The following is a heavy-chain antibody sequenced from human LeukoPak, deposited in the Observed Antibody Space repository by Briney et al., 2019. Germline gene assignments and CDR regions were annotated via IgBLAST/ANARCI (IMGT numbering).Heavy chain of an antibody. V-gene: IGHV3-15*01. J-gene: IGHJ4*02. D-gene: IGHD3-10*01. CDR2: LKSKTHDETT. CDR3: TIGAYYYGSDSYRGYYFDY. Sequence: GGSLRLSCAASGFTFTNAWMTWVRQAPGKGLEWVGRLKSKTHDETTDYAAPVKGRFTISRDDSKNTVYLQMNSLKTEDTAVYYCTIGAYYYGSDSYRGYYFDYWGQGTLVTVSS. CDR1: GFTFTNAW.